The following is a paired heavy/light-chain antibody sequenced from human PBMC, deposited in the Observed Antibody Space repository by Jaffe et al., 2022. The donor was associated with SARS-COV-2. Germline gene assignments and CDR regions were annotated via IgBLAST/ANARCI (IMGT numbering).Light chain of an antibody. J-gene: IGLJ3*02. CDR3: CSYAGSITAWV. Sequence: QSALTQPASVSGSPGQSITISCTGTISDVGDYNLVSWYQQHPGKVPRLMIYEDYKRPSGVSNRFSGSKSGNTASLTISGLQAEDEGDYYCCSYAGSITAWVFGGGTKLTVV. CDR1: ISDVGDYNL. CDR2: EDY. V-gene: IGLV2-23*01.
Heavy chain of an antibody. CDR2: ISSSSDTI. Sequence: EVQLVDSGGGLVQPGGSLRLSCAASGFNFFTYSMNWVRQAPGKGLEWVSYISSSSDTIFYADSVKGRFTISRDNAKNSLYLQLNSLRAEDTAVYYCARDAAYAFEVWGQGTMVTVSS. CDR3: ARDAAYAFEV. J-gene: IGHJ3*01. CDR1: GFNFFTYS. V-gene: IGHV3-48*01.